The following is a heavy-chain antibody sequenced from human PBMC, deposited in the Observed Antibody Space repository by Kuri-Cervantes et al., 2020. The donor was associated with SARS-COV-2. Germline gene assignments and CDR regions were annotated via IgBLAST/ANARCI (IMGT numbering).Heavy chain of an antibody. CDR3: YCAPKEGSDS. Sequence: ASVKVSCKASGYTFTSYGISWVRQAPGQGLEWMGWISAYNGNTNYAQKLQGRVTMTTDTSTSTAYMELRSLTSEDTAIYYCYCAPKEGSDSRGQGTLVTVSS. CDR2: ISAYNGNT. J-gene: IGHJ4*02. CDR1: GYTFTSYG. V-gene: IGHV1-18*01. D-gene: IGHD2-21*01.